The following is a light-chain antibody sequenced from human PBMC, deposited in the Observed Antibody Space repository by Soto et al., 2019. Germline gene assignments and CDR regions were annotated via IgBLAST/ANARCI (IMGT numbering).Light chain of an antibody. Sequence: DIQMTQSPSTLSASVGDRVTITCRASQSISRWLAWYHQKPGTAPRLLIYDASSLESGVPPRFSGSGSGTEFTLTISSLQPDDFATYYCQQYNNSPWTFGQGTKVEIK. CDR1: QSISRW. CDR3: QQYNNSPWT. J-gene: IGKJ1*01. CDR2: DAS. V-gene: IGKV1-5*01.